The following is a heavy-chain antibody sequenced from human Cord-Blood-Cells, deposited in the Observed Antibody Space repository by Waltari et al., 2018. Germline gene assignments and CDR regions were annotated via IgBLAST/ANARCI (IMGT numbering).Heavy chain of an antibody. V-gene: IGHV1-2*06. J-gene: IGHJ6*02. CDR3: ARDLSGYDSDV. Sequence: QVQLVQSGAEVKKPGASVKVSCKASGYTFTGYYMHWVRQAPGQGLEWMGRINPNSGGTNKAQKCQGRVTMTGDTAISTAYMELSRLRSDDTAVYYCARDLSGYDSDVWGQGTTVTVSS. CDR1: GYTFTGYY. D-gene: IGHD5-12*01. CDR2: INPNSGGT.